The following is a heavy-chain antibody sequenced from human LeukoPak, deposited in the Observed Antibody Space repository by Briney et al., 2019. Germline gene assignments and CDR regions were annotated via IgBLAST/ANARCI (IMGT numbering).Heavy chain of an antibody. D-gene: IGHD6-13*01. V-gene: IGHV4-59*08. CDR3: ARHSQHLDY. CDR2: IYYSGST. CDR1: GGSISSYY. Sequence: SQTLSLTCTVSGGSISSYYWSWIRQPPGKGLEWIGYIYYSGSTNYNPSLKSRVTISVDTSKNQFSLKLSSVTAADTALYYCARHSQHLDYWGQGTLVTVSS. J-gene: IGHJ4*02.